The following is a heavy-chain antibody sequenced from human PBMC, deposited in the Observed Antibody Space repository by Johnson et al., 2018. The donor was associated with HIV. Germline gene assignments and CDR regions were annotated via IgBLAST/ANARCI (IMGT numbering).Heavy chain of an antibody. J-gene: IGHJ3*02. Sequence: QVQLVESGGGLVQPGRSLRLSCAASGFTFDDYAMHWVRQAPGKGLEWVAIISYDGSNKYYADSVQGRFTISRDNSKNTLYLQMNSLTPEDTAVYYCARGCGSRSGSPCSDPFDIWGQGTMVTVSS. CDR1: GFTFDDYA. CDR2: ISYDGSNK. V-gene: IGHV3-30-3*01. D-gene: IGHD1-26*01. CDR3: ARGCGSRSGSPCSDPFDI.